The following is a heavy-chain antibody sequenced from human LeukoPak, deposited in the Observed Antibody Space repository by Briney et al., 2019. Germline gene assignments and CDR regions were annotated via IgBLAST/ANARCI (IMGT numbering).Heavy chain of an antibody. J-gene: IGHJ6*03. CDR3: AKDTSAWWYHRAYMNV. D-gene: IGHD2-15*01. V-gene: IGHV3-23*01. CDR1: GFTFSSYW. CDR2: ISGSGDKT. Sequence: PAGSLRLSCAASGFTFSSYWMSWVRQAPGGGLEWVSAISGSGDKTFHADSVKGRFTTSRDNSKNTLSLQMSSLRVEDSAVYFCAKDTSAWWYHRAYMNVWGTGTTVTVSS.